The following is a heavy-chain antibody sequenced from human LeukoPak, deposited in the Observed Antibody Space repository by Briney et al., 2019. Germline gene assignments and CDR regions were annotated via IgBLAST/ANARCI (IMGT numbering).Heavy chain of an antibody. CDR2: TYYSGST. CDR3: ARRSCSSTSCYYFNY. D-gene: IGHD2-2*01. CDR1: GGSISSSSHY. Sequence: PSETLSLTCIVSGGSISSSSHYWGWIRQPPGKGLEWIGTTYYSGSTFYNPSLKSRVSISADTSKNQFSLKLSSVTAADTAVYYCARRSCSSTSCYYFNYWGQGTLVTVSS. J-gene: IGHJ4*02. V-gene: IGHV4-39*01.